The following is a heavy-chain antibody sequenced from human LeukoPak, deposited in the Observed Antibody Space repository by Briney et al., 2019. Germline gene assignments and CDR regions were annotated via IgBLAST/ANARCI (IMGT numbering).Heavy chain of an antibody. CDR1: GFIFSTYW. CDR2: IKQDGSEK. D-gene: IGHD3-22*01. Sequence: GGSLRLSCAASGFIFSTYWMSWVRQAPGKGLEWVANIKQDGSEKYYVDSVKGRFTISRDNAKNSLYLQMNSLRAEDTAVYYCARDSWDYYDSSGYWGQGTLVTVSS. V-gene: IGHV3-7*01. J-gene: IGHJ4*02. CDR3: ARDSWDYYDSSGY.